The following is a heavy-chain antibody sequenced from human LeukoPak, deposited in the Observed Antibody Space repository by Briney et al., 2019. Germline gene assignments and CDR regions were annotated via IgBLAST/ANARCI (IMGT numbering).Heavy chain of an antibody. CDR3: ARDGGDYEGIDY. Sequence: GGSLRLSCAASGFTFSSYAMHWVRQAPGKGLEWVAVISYDGSNKYYADSVKGRFTISRDNSKNTLYLQMDSLRAEDTAVYYCARDGGDYEGIDYWGQGTLVTVSS. D-gene: IGHD4-17*01. J-gene: IGHJ4*02. CDR1: GFTFSSYA. V-gene: IGHV3-30-3*01. CDR2: ISYDGSNK.